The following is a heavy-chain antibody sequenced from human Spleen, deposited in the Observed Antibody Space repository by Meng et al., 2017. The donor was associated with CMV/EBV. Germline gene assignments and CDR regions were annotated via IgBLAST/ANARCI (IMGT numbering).Heavy chain of an antibody. CDR1: GYTFTNYG. Sequence: ASVKVSCKASGYTFTNYGISWVRQAPGQGLEWMGWINIDSGKTNYAQKVQGRVTMTTDTSTSTVYMELTNLTSDDTAVYYCARDQFIFDYWGQGTLVTVSS. J-gene: IGHJ4*02. CDR2: INIDSGKT. V-gene: IGHV1-18*01. CDR3: ARDQFIFDY.